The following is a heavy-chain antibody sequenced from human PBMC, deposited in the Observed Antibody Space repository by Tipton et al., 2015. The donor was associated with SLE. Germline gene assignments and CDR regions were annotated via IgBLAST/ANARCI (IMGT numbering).Heavy chain of an antibody. Sequence: LRLSCAVYGGSFSGYYWSWIRQPPGKGLEWIGEINHSGITNCNPSLKSRVTISVDTSKNQFSLKLSSVTAADTTMYYCARAGRAYYYDSSGYFDYWGQGTLVTVSS. CDR3: ARAGRAYYYDSSGYFDY. V-gene: IGHV4-34*01. CDR2: INHSGIT. CDR1: GGSFSGYY. J-gene: IGHJ4*02. D-gene: IGHD3-22*01.